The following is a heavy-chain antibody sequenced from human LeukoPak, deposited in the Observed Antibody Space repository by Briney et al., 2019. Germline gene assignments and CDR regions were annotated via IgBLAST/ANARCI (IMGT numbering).Heavy chain of an antibody. D-gene: IGHD3-10*01. Sequence: GGSLRLSCAASGFTFSSYGMHWVRQAPGKGLEWVAVIWYDGSNKYYADSVKGRFTISRDNSKSTLYLQMNSLRAEGTAVYYCARDLSWFGEFDYWGQGTLVTVSS. CDR2: IWYDGSNK. V-gene: IGHV3-33*01. CDR1: GFTFSSYG. CDR3: ARDLSWFGEFDY. J-gene: IGHJ4*02.